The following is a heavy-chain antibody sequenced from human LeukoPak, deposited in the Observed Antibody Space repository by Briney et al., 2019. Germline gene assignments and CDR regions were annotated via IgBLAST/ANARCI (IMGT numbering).Heavy chain of an antibody. V-gene: IGHV4-61*01. J-gene: IGHJ6*03. Sequence: SQTLSLTCTVSGGSISSGSYYWSWIRQPPGKGLEWIGYIYYSGSTNYNPSLKSRVTISVDTSKNQFSLKLSSVTAADTAVYYCARAEKYYYYMDVWGKGTTVTISS. CDR1: GGSISSGSYY. CDR2: IYYSGST. CDR3: ARAEKYYYYMDV.